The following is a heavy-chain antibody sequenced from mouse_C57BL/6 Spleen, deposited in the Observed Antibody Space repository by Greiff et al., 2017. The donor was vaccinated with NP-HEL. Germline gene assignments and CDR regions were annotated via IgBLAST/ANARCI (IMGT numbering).Heavy chain of an antibody. CDR2: ISGGSSTI. V-gene: IGHV5-17*01. D-gene: IGHD1-1*01. CDR1: GFTFSDYG. J-gene: IGHJ3*01. Sequence: EVHLVESGGGLVKPGGSLKLSCAASGFTFSDYGMHWVRQAPEKGLGWVAYISGGSSTIYYADTVKGRFTISRDNAKNTLFLQMTSLRSEDTAMYYCARGDYYGSSSWFAYWGQGTLVTVS. CDR3: ARGDYYGSSSWFAY.